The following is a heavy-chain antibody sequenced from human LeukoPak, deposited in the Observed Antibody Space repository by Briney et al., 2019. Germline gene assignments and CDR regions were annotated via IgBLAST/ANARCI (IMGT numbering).Heavy chain of an antibody. CDR3: AKDRMVQLWFGYFDY. D-gene: IGHD5-18*01. Sequence: GGSLRLSCAASGFTFSSYAMSWVRQAPGKGLEWVSAISGSGGSTYYADSVKGRFTISRDNSKNTLYLQMNSLRAEDTAVYYCAKDRMVQLWFGYFDYWGQGTLVTVSS. V-gene: IGHV3-23*01. CDR1: GFTFSSYA. J-gene: IGHJ4*02. CDR2: ISGSGGST.